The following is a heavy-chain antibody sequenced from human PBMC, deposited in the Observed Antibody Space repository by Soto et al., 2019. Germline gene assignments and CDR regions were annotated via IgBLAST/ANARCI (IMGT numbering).Heavy chain of an antibody. J-gene: IGHJ5*02. V-gene: IGHV3-21*01. CDR2: ISTSSSYI. D-gene: IGHD3-16*01. Sequence: PGGSLRLSCAASGFTFSNYSMNWVRQAPGKGLEWVSSISTSSSYIYYADSLKGRFTISRDNAKNSLYLQMNSLRAEDTAVYYCARDLHDYVSFRFDPWGQGTLVNVSS. CDR1: GFTFSNYS. CDR3: ARDLHDYVSFRFDP.